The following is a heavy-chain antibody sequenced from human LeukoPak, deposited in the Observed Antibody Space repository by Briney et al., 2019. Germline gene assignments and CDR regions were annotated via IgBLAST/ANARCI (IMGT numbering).Heavy chain of an antibody. CDR3: VGQLGNSGHTG. J-gene: IGHJ4*02. V-gene: IGHV3-74*01. CDR2: ISSDGSGT. CDR1: GFTFSSYW. Sequence: PGGSLRLSCAVSGFTFSSYWMHWVRQAPGKGLVWVSRISSDGSGTSYADSVKGRFTISRDNSKNTVYLQMNSLRAEDTAVYYCVGQLGNSGHTGWGQGTLVTVSS. D-gene: IGHD5-12*01.